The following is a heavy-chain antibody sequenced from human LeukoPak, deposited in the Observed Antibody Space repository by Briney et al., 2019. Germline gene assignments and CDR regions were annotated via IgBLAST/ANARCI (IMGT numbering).Heavy chain of an antibody. CDR2: IRYDGSNK. V-gene: IGHV3-30*02. D-gene: IGHD4-17*01. CDR1: GGSFSGYY. CDR3: AKVNTVTTVRYYFDY. J-gene: IGHJ4*02. Sequence: PSETLSLTCAVYGGSFSGYYWSWIRQPPGKGLEWVAFIRYDGSNKYYADSVKGRFTISRDNSKNTLYLQMNSLRAEDTAVYYCAKVNTVTTVRYYFDYWGQGTLVTVSS.